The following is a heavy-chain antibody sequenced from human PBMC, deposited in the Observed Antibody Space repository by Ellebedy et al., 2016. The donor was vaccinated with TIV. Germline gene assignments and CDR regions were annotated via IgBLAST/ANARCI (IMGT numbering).Heavy chain of an antibody. D-gene: IGHD1-26*01. CDR2: IASKNDGGRT. CDR1: EFTFTNAW. CDR3: TQYSSGSFFY. V-gene: IGHV3-15*04. J-gene: IGHJ4*02. Sequence: PGGSLRLSCAASEFTFTNAWMSWVRQAPGKGLEWVGRIASKNDGGRTDYAAPVQGRFSISRDDSKNTLVLQMNSLKTEDTALYYCTQYSSGSFFYWGQGALVTVSS.